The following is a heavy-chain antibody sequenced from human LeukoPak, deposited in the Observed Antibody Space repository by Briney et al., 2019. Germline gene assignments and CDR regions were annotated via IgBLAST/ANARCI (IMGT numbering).Heavy chain of an antibody. V-gene: IGHV3-53*01. CDR3: ARDYGGNWFDP. CDR1: GFTVSSNY. Sequence: PGGSLRLSCAASGFTVSSNYMSWVRQAPGKGLEWVSVIYSGGSTYYADSVKGRFTISRDNSKNTLYLQMNSLRAEDTAVYYCARDYGGNWFDPWGQGTLVTVSS. CDR2: IYSGGST. D-gene: IGHD4-23*01. J-gene: IGHJ5*02.